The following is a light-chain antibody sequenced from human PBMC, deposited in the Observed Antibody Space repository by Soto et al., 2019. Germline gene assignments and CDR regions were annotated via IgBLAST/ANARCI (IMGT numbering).Light chain of an antibody. CDR2: EVS. Sequence: QSALTQPPSASGSPGPSVTISCTGTSRDISGYNSVSWYQPYTGKAHKIKIDEVSKWNSGGPDRFSFSKSGNTASLTVTGLQAEYEADDYYSSYAGSNNTFVFGTGTKLTVL. V-gene: IGLV2-8*01. CDR1: SRDISGYNS. J-gene: IGLJ1*01. CDR3: SSYAGSNNTFV.